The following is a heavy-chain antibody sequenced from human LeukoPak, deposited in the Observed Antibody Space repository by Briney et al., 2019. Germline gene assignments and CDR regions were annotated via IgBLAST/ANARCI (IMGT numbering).Heavy chain of an antibody. V-gene: IGHV4-61*01. CDR2: IYYSGST. CDR3: ASYDSSGYRDAFDI. D-gene: IGHD3-22*01. Sequence: SETLSLTCTVSGGSVSSGSYYWSWIRQPPGKGLEWIGYIYYSGSTNYNPSLKSRVTISVDTFKNQFSLKLSSVTAADTAVYYCASYDSSGYRDAFDIWGQGTMVTVSS. CDR1: GGSVSSGSYY. J-gene: IGHJ3*02.